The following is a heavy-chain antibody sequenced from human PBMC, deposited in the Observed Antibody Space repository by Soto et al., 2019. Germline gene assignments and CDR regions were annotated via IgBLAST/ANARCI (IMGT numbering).Heavy chain of an antibody. CDR1: GFTFSGSA. CDR2: IRSKANSYAT. D-gene: IGHD3-10*01. CDR3: TRPGRPVPPYYYYGMDV. Sequence: EVQLVESGGGLVQPGGSLKLSCAASGFTFSGSAMHWVRQASGKGLEWVGRIRSKANSYATAYAASVKGRFTISRDDSKNTAYLPMNSLKTEDTAVYYCTRPGRPVPPYYYYGMDVWGQGTTVTVSS. J-gene: IGHJ6*02. V-gene: IGHV3-73*02.